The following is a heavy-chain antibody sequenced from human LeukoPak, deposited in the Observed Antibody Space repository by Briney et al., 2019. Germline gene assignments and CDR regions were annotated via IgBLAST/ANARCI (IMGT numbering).Heavy chain of an antibody. D-gene: IGHD4-17*01. CDR1: GFTFSNAW. Sequence: PGGSLRLSCAASGFTFSNAWMSWVRQAPGKGLEWIGYIYYSGSTNYNPSLKSRVTISVDTSKNQFSLKLSSVTAADTAVYYCAREATVTRALDTWGQGTLVTVSS. CDR3: AREATVTRALDT. V-gene: IGHV4-59*01. J-gene: IGHJ5*02. CDR2: IYYSGST.